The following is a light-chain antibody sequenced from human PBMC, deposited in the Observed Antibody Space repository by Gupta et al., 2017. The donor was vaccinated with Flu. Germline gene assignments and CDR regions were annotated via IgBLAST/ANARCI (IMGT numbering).Light chain of an antibody. Sequence: SALTQPPSASGPPGQSVTISCTGTSSDVGGDNSVSWYQQPPGKAPKLMMYVDSKRPSGVPDRFSASKSGTTASLTITGLQAEDEADYYCTSYEGNMSSWVFGGGTKLTVL. CDR2: VDS. V-gene: IGLV2-8*01. J-gene: IGLJ3*02. CDR1: SSDVGGDNS. CDR3: TSYEGNMSSWV.